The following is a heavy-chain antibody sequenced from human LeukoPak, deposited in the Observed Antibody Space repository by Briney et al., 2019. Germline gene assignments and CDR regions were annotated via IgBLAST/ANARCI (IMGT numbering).Heavy chain of an antibody. CDR3: ARASTYCSSTSCDSAPSYYYMDV. D-gene: IGHD2-2*01. J-gene: IGHJ6*03. CDR2: INWNGGST. CDR1: GFTFEDYP. V-gene: IGHV3-20*01. Sequence: PGGSLRLSCAASGFTFEDYPMHWVRQVPGKGLEWVSGINWNGGSTGYADSVKGRFTISRDNAKNSLYLQMNSLRAEDTALYHCARASTYCSSTSCDSAPSYYYMDVWGKGTTVTVSS.